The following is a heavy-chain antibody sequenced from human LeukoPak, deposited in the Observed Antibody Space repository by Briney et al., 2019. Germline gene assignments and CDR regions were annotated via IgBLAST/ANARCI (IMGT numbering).Heavy chain of an antibody. Sequence: SVKVSCKASGGTFSSYAISWVRQAPGQGLEWMGGITPIFGIANYAQKFQGRVTMTRDMSTSTVYMELSSLRSEDTAVYYCARESSGSYLDYWGQGTLVTVSS. CDR3: ARESSGSYLDY. J-gene: IGHJ4*02. V-gene: IGHV1-69*10. CDR1: GGTFSSYA. CDR2: ITPIFGIA. D-gene: IGHD1-26*01.